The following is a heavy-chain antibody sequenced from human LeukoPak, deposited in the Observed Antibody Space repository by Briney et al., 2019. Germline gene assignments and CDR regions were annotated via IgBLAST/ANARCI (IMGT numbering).Heavy chain of an antibody. CDR3: ARDARGWSGFDY. D-gene: IGHD3-3*01. V-gene: IGHV4-4*07. J-gene: IGHJ4*02. CDR2: IYTTGNT. CDR1: GGSIGSYY. Sequence: NPSETLSLTCTVSGGSIGSYYWSWIRQPAGKGLEWIGRIYTTGNTDYNPSLKSRATMSVDTSKNQFSLNLSSVTAADTAVYYCARDARGWSGFDYWGQGTLVTVSS.